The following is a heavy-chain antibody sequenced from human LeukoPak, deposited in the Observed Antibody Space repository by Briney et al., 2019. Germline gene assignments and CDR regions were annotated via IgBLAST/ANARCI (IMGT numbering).Heavy chain of an antibody. V-gene: IGHV4-39*01. CDR2: IYYSGST. CDR3: ASFYGSGSYYPKPDY. CDR1: GGSISSSSYY. J-gene: IGHJ4*02. D-gene: IGHD3-10*01. Sequence: SETLSLTCTVSGGSISSSSYYWGWIRQPPGKGLEWIGSIYYSGSTYYNPSLKSRVTISADTSKNQFSLKLSSVTAADTAVYYCASFYGSGSYYPKPDYWGQGTLVTVSS.